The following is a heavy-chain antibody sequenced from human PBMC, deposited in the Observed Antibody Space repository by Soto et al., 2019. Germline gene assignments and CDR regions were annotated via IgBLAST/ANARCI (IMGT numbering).Heavy chain of an antibody. Sequence: GSLRLSCAASGFPFSSKSVNWVRQAPGKGLEWVSYISGSGTTTRYADSVKGRFTLSRDNAKNSLFLDMNSLTDEDTAVYYCARDLNWAFDHWGRGTLVTVSS. CDR1: GFPFSSKS. CDR2: ISGSGTTT. CDR3: ARDLNWAFDH. V-gene: IGHV3-48*02. J-gene: IGHJ5*02. D-gene: IGHD3-16*01.